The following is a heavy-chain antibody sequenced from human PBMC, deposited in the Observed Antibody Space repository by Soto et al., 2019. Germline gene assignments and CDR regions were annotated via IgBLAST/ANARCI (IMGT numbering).Heavy chain of an antibody. D-gene: IGHD6-19*01. Sequence: EVQLLESGGNLVQPGVSLRLSCAASGFTFSSYAMNWVRQAPGKGLEWVSSISASGGSTLYADSVKGRITISRDNSKNTLYLQLNSLRAEDTAVYFCAKGRAPSDWYHPYYYGMDVWGLGTTVTVSS. CDR2: ISASGGST. CDR1: GFTFSSYA. CDR3: AKGRAPSDWYHPYYYGMDV. J-gene: IGHJ6*02. V-gene: IGHV3-23*01.